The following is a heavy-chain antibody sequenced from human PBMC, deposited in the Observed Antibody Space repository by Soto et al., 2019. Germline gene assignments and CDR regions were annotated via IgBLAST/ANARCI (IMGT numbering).Heavy chain of an antibody. J-gene: IGHJ6*02. CDR2: IHDSGAT. CDR1: GDSITGDDW. V-gene: IGHV4-4*02. CDR3: ATPGFPRMGV. Sequence: QVQLQESGPGLVQPSGTLSLTCAVSGDSITGDDWWSWVRQPPGKGLEWIGEIHDSGATNYNPSLTCRFTISMATSKNQFSLKLNSVTAADTAMFYCATPGFPRMGVWGRGTTVTVSS.